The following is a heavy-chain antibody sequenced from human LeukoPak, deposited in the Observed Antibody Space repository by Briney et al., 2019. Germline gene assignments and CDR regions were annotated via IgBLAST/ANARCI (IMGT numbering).Heavy chain of an antibody. J-gene: IGHJ4*02. Sequence: GGSLRLSCAASGFTVSSNYMSWVRQAPGKGLEWVSVIYSGGSTYYADSVKGRFTISRDNFKNTLYLQMNSLRAEDTAVYYCARSPYYYGSGSYYKEYYFDYWGQGTLVTVSS. CDR2: IYSGGST. CDR1: GFTVSSNY. V-gene: IGHV3-53*01. CDR3: ARSPYYYGSGSYYKEYYFDY. D-gene: IGHD3-10*01.